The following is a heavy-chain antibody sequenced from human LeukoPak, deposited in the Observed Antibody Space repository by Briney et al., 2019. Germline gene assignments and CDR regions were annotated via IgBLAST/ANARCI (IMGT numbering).Heavy chain of an antibody. CDR2: ISRSGFTS. V-gene: IGHV3-48*03. D-gene: IGHD5-12*01. J-gene: IGHJ4*02. Sequence: GGSLRLSCAVSGFTLSSHEMNWVRQAPGKGLKWISYISRSGFTSYYADSVKGRFTISRDDAENSLYLQMNSLRADDTSVYYCARSPSSGYDHMDYWGRGTLVTVSS. CDR3: ARSPSSGYDHMDY. CDR1: GFTLSSHE.